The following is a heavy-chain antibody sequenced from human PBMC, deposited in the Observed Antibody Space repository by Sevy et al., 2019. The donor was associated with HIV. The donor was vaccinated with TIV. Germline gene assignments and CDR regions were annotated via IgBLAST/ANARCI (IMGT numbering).Heavy chain of an antibody. Sequence: GGSLRLSCAASGFSFSDHAIHWVRLAPGKGLEWVAVISYDGSNKHYTDSVKGRFIISRDNSKNTLSLQMNSLRTEDTAVYYYARDTPNYDSSGYFDHWGQGTLVTVSS. CDR1: GFSFSDHA. CDR3: ARDTPNYDSSGYFDH. D-gene: IGHD3-22*01. V-gene: IGHV3-30-3*01. CDR2: ISYDGSNK. J-gene: IGHJ4*02.